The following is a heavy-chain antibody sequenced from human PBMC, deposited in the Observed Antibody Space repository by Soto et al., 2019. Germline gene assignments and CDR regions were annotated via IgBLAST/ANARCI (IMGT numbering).Heavy chain of an antibody. CDR2: ISYDGSNK. Sequence: QVQLVESGGGVVQPGRSLRLSCAASGFTFSSYGMHWVRQAPGKGLEWVAVISYDGSNKYYADSVKGRFTISRDNSKNTLYLQMSSLRAEDTAVYYCAKDWDTAMETGYWGQGTLVTVSS. J-gene: IGHJ4*02. CDR3: AKDWDTAMETGY. V-gene: IGHV3-30*18. D-gene: IGHD5-18*01. CDR1: GFTFSSYG.